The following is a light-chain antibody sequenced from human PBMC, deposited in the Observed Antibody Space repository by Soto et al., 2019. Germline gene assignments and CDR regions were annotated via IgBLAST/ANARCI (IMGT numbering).Light chain of an antibody. CDR3: QQYYTTPLT. V-gene: IGKV4-1*01. Sequence: DIVMTQSPDSLAVSLGERATINCKSSQSVLYSSNNNNYLAWYQQKPGQPPKLLIYLASTRESRVPDRFSGSGSGTQFTLTINSLQAEDVAVYYCQQYYTTPLTFGGGTNVEIK. CDR2: LAS. CDR1: QSVLYSSNNNNY. J-gene: IGKJ4*01.